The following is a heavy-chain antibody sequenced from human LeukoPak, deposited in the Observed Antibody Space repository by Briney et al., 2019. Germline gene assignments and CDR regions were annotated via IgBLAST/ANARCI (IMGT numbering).Heavy chain of an antibody. V-gene: IGHV1-8*01. D-gene: IGHD2-21*02. CDR2: MNPNSGNT. Sequence: GASVKVSCKASGYTFTSYDINWVRQATGQGLEWMGWMNPNSGNTGYAQKFQGRVTMTRNTSISTAYMELSGLRSEDTAVYYCAADRGGDGVRMAFDIWGQGTMVTVSS. J-gene: IGHJ3*02. CDR3: AADRGGDGVRMAFDI. CDR1: GYTFTSYD.